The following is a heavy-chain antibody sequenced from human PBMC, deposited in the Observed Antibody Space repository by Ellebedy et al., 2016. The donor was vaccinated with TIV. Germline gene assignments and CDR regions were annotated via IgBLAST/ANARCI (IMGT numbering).Heavy chain of an antibody. D-gene: IGHD4-23*01. J-gene: IGHJ4*02. CDR2: IYYSGST. V-gene: IGHV4-39*01. CDR3: ARFRKNRDRGGNSAPFDS. Sequence: SETLSLTCTVSDGSITRSSYYWGWIRQPPGKGLEWIGSIYYSGSTDYNPSLKSRVTISADTSKNQFSLRLSSVTAADTAVYYCARFRKNRDRGGNSAPFDSWGQGTLVTVSS. CDR1: DGSITRSSYY.